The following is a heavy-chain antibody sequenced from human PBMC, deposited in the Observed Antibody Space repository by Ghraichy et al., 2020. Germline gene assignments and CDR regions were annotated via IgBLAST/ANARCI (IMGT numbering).Heavy chain of an antibody. Sequence: GGSLRLSCVGSGFSFSGYSMNWVRQSPGKGLEWVSYITSSSRTKSYADSVKGRLTISRDNAQNSLYLQMNSLRDEDTAVYYCARGSRVVRFYYYDGMDVWGQGTTVTVSS. V-gene: IGHV3-48*02. CDR1: GFSFSGYS. J-gene: IGHJ6*02. CDR3: ARGSRVVRFYYYDGMDV. CDR2: ITSSSRTK. D-gene: IGHD4-23*01.